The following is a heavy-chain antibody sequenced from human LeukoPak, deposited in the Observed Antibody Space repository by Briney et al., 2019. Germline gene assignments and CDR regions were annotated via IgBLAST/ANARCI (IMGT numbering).Heavy chain of an antibody. V-gene: IGHV3-21*01. CDR1: GFTFSSYS. D-gene: IGHD4-17*01. Sequence: GGSLRLSCAASGFTFSSYSMNWVRQAPGKGLELVSSISSSSSYIYYADSVKGRFTISRDNAKNSLYLQMNSLRAEDTAVYYCARDDDYGDYDAFDIWGQGTMVTVSS. CDR3: ARDDDYGDYDAFDI. CDR2: ISSSSSYI. J-gene: IGHJ3*02.